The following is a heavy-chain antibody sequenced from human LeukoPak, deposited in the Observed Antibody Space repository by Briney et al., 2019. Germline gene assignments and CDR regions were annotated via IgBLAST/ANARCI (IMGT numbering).Heavy chain of an antibody. Sequence: AAVKVSCKASGYTFTGYYMHWVRQAPGQGHEWMGRINPNSGGTNYAQKFHGRVTMTRDTSVSTAYMELSRLRSDDTAVYYCASRGGSPPRDFDYWGQGTLVTVSS. D-gene: IGHD1-26*01. CDR1: GYTFTGYY. CDR3: ASRGGSPPRDFDY. V-gene: IGHV1-2*06. J-gene: IGHJ4*02. CDR2: INPNSGGT.